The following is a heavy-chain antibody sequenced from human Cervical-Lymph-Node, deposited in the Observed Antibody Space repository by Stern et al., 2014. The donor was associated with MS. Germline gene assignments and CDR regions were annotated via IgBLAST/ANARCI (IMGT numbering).Heavy chain of an antibody. CDR1: GFTFSDYY. D-gene: IGHD2/OR15-2a*01. Sequence: VQLVESGGGLVKPGGSLTLSCVASGFTFSDYYMNWIRQAPGKGLDWVSYINGSGTARYYADSVKGRFTISRDNAKKSLYLHMNSLRVEDTAVYYCANSIAWGQGALVTVSS. V-gene: IGHV3-11*01. J-gene: IGHJ5*02. CDR3: ANSIA. CDR2: INGSGTAR.